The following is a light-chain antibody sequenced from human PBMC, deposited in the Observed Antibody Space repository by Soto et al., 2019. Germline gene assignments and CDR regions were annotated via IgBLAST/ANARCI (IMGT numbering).Light chain of an antibody. V-gene: IGKV3-11*01. CDR1: QSVTTF. CDR2: DVS. CDR3: QQRINWPLT. Sequence: EIILTQSPATLSLSPGERATLSCRASQSVTTFLAWYQQKPGQAPRLLIHDVSKRATGIPARFSGSGSGTDFTLTISSLEPEDFAVYYCQQRINWPLTFGGGTKVEIK. J-gene: IGKJ4*01.